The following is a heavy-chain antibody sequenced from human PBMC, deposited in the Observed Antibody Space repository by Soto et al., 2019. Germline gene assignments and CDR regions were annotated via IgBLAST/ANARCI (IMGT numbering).Heavy chain of an antibody. D-gene: IGHD6-13*01. J-gene: IGHJ5*02. CDR2: INHSGST. CDR1: VGSLSSYY. CDR3: ATRIAAAGTGGWFDP. V-gene: IGHV4-34*01. Sequence: SETLSLTCTVSVGSLSSYYWSWIRQPPGKGLEWIGEINHSGSTNYNPSLKSRVTISVDTSKNQFSLKLSSVTAADTAVYYCATRIAAAGTGGWFDPWGQETLVTVSS.